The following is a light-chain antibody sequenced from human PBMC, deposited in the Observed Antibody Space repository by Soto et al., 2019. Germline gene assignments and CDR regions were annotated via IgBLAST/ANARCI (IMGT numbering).Light chain of an antibody. CDR2: AAS. CDR1: LGIRSD. Sequence: AIQMTQSPSSLSASVGDRVTITCRASLGIRSDLVWYQQKPGKAPKVLIYAASTLQGGVPSRFSGSGSGTDFTLTISSLQPEDFATYYCQHLNSYPLTFGPGTKVDI. J-gene: IGKJ3*01. V-gene: IGKV1-6*01. CDR3: QHLNSYPLT.